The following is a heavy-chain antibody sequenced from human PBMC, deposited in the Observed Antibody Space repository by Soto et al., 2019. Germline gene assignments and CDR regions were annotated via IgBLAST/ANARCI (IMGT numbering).Heavy chain of an antibody. CDR1: GFTFSSYA. D-gene: IGHD5-12*01. CDR3: AKALGWLQLNYYYGMDV. Sequence: EVQLLESGGGLVQPGGSLRLSCAASGFTFSSYAMSWVRQAPGKGLEWVSAFSGSGGSTYYADSVKGRFTISRDNSKNTLYLQMNSLRAEDTAVYYCAKALGWLQLNYYYGMDVWGQGTTVTVSS. J-gene: IGHJ6*02. CDR2: FSGSGGST. V-gene: IGHV3-23*01.